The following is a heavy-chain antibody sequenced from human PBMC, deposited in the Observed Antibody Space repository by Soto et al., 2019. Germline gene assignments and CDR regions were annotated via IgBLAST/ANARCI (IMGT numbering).Heavy chain of an antibody. CDR2: ISGSGDNT. CDR3: ARGGSHSSDS. Sequence: EVQLLESGGGLVQPGGSLRLSCAASGLTFSKYAMSWVRQAPGKGLEWVAAISGSGDNTYYTDSVKGRFTMSRDNYKNMLYLQMNSLRAEDTALYYCARGGSHSSDSWGQGALVTVSS. J-gene: IGHJ4*02. V-gene: IGHV3-23*01. CDR1: GLTFSKYA. D-gene: IGHD1-26*01.